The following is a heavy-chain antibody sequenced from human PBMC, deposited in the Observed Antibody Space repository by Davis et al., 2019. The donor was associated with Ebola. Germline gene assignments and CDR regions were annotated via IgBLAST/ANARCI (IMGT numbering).Heavy chain of an antibody. Sequence: GESLKISCKGSGYSFTSYWIGWVRQMPGKGLEWMGIIYPGDSDTRYSPSFQGQVTISADKSISTAYLQWSSLKASDTAMYYCARLGRYCSGGSCYSSWFDPWGQGTLVTVSS. J-gene: IGHJ5*02. D-gene: IGHD2-15*01. CDR3: ARLGRYCSGGSCYSSWFDP. V-gene: IGHV5-51*01. CDR2: IYPGDSDT. CDR1: GYSFTSYW.